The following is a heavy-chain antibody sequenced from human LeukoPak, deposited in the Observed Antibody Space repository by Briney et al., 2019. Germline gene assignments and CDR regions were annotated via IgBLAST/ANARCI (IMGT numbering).Heavy chain of an antibody. D-gene: IGHD3-3*01. CDR3: AKGPGYYDFWSGLPYYFDY. J-gene: IGHJ4*02. V-gene: IGHV3-9*01. Sequence: PGGSLRLSCAASGFTFDDYAMHWVRQAPGKGLEWVSGISWNSGSIGYAGSVKGRFTISRDNAKNSLYLQMNSLRAEDTALYYCAKGPGYYDFWSGLPYYFDYWGQGTLVTVSS. CDR2: ISWNSGSI. CDR1: GFTFDDYA.